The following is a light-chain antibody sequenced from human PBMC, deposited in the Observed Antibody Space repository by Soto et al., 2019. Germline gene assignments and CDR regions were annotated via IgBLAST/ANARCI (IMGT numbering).Light chain of an antibody. J-gene: IGKJ1*01. CDR3: QQYNNWPPGT. Sequence: EIVMTQSPATLSVSPGERATLSCRASQSVSSYLAWYQQKPGQAPRLLIYGASTRATGIPASVSGSGSGTEFILTISSLECEDFAVYYCQQYNNWPPGTFGQGTKVEIK. CDR1: QSVSSY. V-gene: IGKV3-15*01. CDR2: GAS.